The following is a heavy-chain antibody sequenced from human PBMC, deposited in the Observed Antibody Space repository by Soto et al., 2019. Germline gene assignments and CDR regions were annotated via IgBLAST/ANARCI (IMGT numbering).Heavy chain of an antibody. V-gene: IGHV4-59*08. CDR1: GGSSSSYY. CDR3: GRYAGYVDS. CDR2: IYYSGST. Sequence: PSETLSLTCTVSGGSSSSYYWSWIRQPPGKGLEWIGYIYYSGSTNYNPSLKSRVTISVDTSKNQFSLKLSSVTAADTAVYYCGRYAGYVDSWGQGTLVTVSS. J-gene: IGHJ4*02. D-gene: IGHD2-15*01.